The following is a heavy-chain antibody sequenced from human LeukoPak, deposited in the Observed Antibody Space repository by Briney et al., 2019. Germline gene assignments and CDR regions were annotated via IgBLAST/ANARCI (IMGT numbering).Heavy chain of an antibody. V-gene: IGHV1-2*02. CDR1: EYTFTGYY. J-gene: IGHJ4*02. CDR2: INPNSGGT. D-gene: IGHD4-17*01. CDR3: ARDPVYGDHGGGFDY. Sequence: ASVKVSCKASEYTFTGYYMHWVRQAPGQGLEWMGWINPNSGGTNYAQKFQGRVTMTRDTSISTAYMELSRLRSDDTAVYYCARDPVYGDHGGGFDYWGQGTLVTVSS.